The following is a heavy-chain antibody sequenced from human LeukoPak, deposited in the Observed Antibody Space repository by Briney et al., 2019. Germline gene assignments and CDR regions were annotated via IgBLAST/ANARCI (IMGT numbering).Heavy chain of an antibody. CDR2: IKQDGSEK. V-gene: IGHV3-7*04. CDR3: TRDQD. Sequence: TGGSLRLSCAASGFTFSRYWMSWVRQTPGKGLEWVANIKQDGSEKYYVDSVKGRFTISRDNAKNSPYLQMNSLRAEDTAVYYCTRDQDWGQGTLVTVSS. CDR1: GFTFSRYW. J-gene: IGHJ4*02.